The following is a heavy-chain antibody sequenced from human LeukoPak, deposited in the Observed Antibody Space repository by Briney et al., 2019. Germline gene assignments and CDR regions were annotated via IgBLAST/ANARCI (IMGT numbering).Heavy chain of an antibody. Sequence: GGSLRLSCAASGFTFSGYAMHWVRQAPGKGLEYVSTISSNGGSTYYANSVKGRFTISRDNSKNTLYLQMGSLRAEDMAVYYCAREFNLGGSHFDYWGQGTLVTVSS. CDR1: GFTFSGYA. V-gene: IGHV3-64*01. CDR2: ISSNGGST. J-gene: IGHJ4*02. D-gene: IGHD1-26*01. CDR3: AREFNLGGSHFDY.